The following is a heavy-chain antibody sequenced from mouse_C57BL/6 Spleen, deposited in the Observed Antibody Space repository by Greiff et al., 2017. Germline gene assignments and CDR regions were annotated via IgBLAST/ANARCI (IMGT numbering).Heavy chain of an antibody. V-gene: IGHV1-69*01. CDR3: GRFLYAMDY. J-gene: IGHJ4*01. CDR1: GYTFTSYW. CDR2: IDPSDSYT. Sequence: VQLQQPGAELVMPGASVKLSCKASGYTFTSYWMHWVKQRPGQGLEWIGEIDPSDSYTNYNQKFKGKSTLTVDKSSSTAYMQLSSLTSEDSAVYYCGRFLYAMDYWGQGTSVTVSS.